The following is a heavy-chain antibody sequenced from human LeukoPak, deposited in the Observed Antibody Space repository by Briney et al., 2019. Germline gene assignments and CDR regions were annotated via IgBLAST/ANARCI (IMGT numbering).Heavy chain of an antibody. CDR1: GYSFTSYW. CDR2: IYPGDSRI. J-gene: IGHJ5*02. CDR3: ACRDLTSTWSFP. D-gene: IGHD6-13*01. Sequence: GESLKISCQGFGYSFTSYWIGWVRQMPGKGMEWMGVIYPGDSRIRYNPSFQGQVTFSVDKSIGTAYLQWVSLKASDTAMYYCACRDLTSTWSFPWGQGTLVTVSS. V-gene: IGHV5-51*01.